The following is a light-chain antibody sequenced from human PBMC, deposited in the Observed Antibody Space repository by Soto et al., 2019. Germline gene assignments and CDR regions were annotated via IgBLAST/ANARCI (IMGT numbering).Light chain of an antibody. CDR3: ASWDDNLSGVV. V-gene: IGLV1-47*01. CDR1: TSNVGRNY. Sequence: QSVLTQPPSVSGTPGQKVTISCSGSTSNVGRNYVYWYQQVPGTAPKLLIYRNDRRPSGVPDRFSGSKSDTSASLAISGLRAEDGVYYYCASWDDNLSGVVFGGGNKLTVL. CDR2: RND. J-gene: IGLJ2*01.